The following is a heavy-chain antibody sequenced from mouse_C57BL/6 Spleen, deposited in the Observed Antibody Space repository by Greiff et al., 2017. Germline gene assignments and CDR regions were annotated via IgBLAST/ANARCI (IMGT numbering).Heavy chain of an antibody. CDR2: IYPGDGDT. CDR1: GYAFSSSW. Sequence: VQLKESGPELVKPGASVKISCKASGYAFSSSWMNWVKQRPGKGLEWIGRIYPGDGDTNYNGKFKGKATLTADKSSSTAYMQLSSLTSEDSAVYFCARPAWFAYWGQGTLVTVSA. V-gene: IGHV1-82*01. CDR3: ARPAWFAY. J-gene: IGHJ3*01.